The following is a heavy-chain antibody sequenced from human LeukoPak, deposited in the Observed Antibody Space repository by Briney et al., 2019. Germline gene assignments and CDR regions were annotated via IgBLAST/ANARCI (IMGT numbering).Heavy chain of an antibody. Sequence: SETLSLTCTVSGGSISSSNYSWSWIRQPPGKGLEWIGYIYHSGSTYYNPSLKSRVTISVDRSKNQFSLKLSSVTAADTAVYYCARGGGDGYNLFDYWGQGTLVTVSS. CDR2: IYHSGST. D-gene: IGHD5-24*01. J-gene: IGHJ4*02. CDR3: ARGGGDGYNLFDY. CDR1: GGSISSSNYS. V-gene: IGHV4-30-2*01.